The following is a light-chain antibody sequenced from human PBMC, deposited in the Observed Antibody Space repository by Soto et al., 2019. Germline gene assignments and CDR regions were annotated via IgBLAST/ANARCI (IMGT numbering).Light chain of an antibody. CDR2: TAS. CDR1: QSISNS. V-gene: IGKV1-39*01. Sequence: DIQMTQSPSSLSASVGDRVTITCRANQSISNSLNWYQQKPGKAPKLLIYTASSLHNGVPSRFSGSGSGTDFSLTISSLRAEDFATYYCQQSYSTLSFGGGTKLEIK. J-gene: IGKJ4*01. CDR3: QQSYSTLS.